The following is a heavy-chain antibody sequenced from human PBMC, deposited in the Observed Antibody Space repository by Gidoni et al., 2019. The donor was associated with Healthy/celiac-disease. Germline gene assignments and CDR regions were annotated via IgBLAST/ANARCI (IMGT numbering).Heavy chain of an antibody. J-gene: IGHJ4*02. CDR3: ARVSIQRTIPGGYFDY. CDR1: GSTFSSYA. Sequence: QVPLVQSGAEVKKPGSSVKVSCQASGSTFSSYAISWVRHDPGQGLEWMGGIIPIFGTANDAQKFQGRVTMTADESTSTAYMELSSLRSEDTAVYYCARVSIQRTIPGGYFDYWGQGTLVTVSS. V-gene: IGHV1-69*01. CDR2: IIPIFGTA. D-gene: IGHD3-3*02.